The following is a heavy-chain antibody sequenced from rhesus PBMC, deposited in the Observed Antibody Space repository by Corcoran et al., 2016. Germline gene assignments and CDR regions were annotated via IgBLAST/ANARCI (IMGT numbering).Heavy chain of an antibody. CDR3: ARQGAYSSGWSWVFDY. J-gene: IGHJ4*01. D-gene: IGHD6S26*01. V-gene: IGHV4-169*01. CDR2: IGGSSGNT. Sequence: QLQLQESGPGLVKPSETLSLTCAVSGGSISSSYWSWIRQAPGKGLEGIGYIGGSSGNTHHNPSLKSRVTLSVDTSKTQLSLKLGSVTAADTAVYYCARQGAYSSGWSWVFDYWGQGVLVTVSS. CDR1: GGSISSSY.